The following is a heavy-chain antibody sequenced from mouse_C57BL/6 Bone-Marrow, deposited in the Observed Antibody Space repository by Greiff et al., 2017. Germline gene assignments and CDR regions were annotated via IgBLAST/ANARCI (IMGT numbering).Heavy chain of an antibody. D-gene: IGHD1-1*01. V-gene: IGHV5-4*01. Sequence: VPLVASGGGLVKPGGSLKLSCAASGFTFSSYALSWVRQTPEKRLEWVATIRDGGSYTYYPDNVKGRFTISRDNAKNNLYLQMSHLKSEDTAMYYCAREGLITTPFDYWGQGTTLTVSS. CDR1: GFTFSSYA. CDR3: AREGLITTPFDY. CDR2: IRDGGSYT. J-gene: IGHJ2*01.